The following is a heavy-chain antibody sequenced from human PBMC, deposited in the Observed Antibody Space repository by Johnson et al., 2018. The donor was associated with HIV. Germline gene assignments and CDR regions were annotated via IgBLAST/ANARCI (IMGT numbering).Heavy chain of an antibody. Sequence: VQLVESGGGVVQPGRSLRLSCAASRFTFSSYAMHWVRQAPGKGLEWVAIISYDGSNKYYADSVKGRFTISRDNSKNTLYLQMNSLRAEDTAVYYCAREQELIGERAFDIWGQGTMVAVSS. CDR3: AREQELIGERAFDI. J-gene: IGHJ3*02. D-gene: IGHD6-13*01. CDR1: RFTFSSYA. CDR2: ISYDGSNK. V-gene: IGHV3-30*04.